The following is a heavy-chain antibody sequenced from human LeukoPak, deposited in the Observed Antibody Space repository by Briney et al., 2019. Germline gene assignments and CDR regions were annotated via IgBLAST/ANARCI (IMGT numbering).Heavy chain of an antibody. V-gene: IGHV3-74*01. D-gene: IGHD3-16*01. CDR2: IDSDGIT. CDR1: GFTFRRHW. CDR3: TRDMNYASDY. Sequence: GGSLRLSCAASGFTFRRHWMHWVRQAPGKGLVWVSRIDSDGITSYADSVKGRFTISRDNARSTVYPQMNSLRGEDTAVYYCTRDMNYASDYWGQGTLVAVSS. J-gene: IGHJ4*02.